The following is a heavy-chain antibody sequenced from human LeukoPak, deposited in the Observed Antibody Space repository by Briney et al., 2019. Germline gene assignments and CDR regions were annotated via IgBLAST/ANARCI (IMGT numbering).Heavy chain of an antibody. Sequence: ASVKVSFKASGYTFTGYFMRWVRQAPGQGLEWIGWINPNIGATKYARKFQGRVTMTRDTSISTAYMEVSRLRSDDTAVYYCARGQLTDDLDYWGQGTLVTVSS. D-gene: IGHD1-14*01. CDR2: INPNIGAT. J-gene: IGHJ4*02. V-gene: IGHV1-2*02. CDR1: GYTFTGYF. CDR3: ARGQLTDDLDY.